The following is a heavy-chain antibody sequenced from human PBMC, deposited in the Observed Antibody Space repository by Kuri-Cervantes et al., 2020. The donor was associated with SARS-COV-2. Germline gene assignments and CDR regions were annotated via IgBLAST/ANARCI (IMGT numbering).Heavy chain of an antibody. J-gene: IGHJ4*02. CDR3: ARVGCFRSTSCHFDY. Sequence: GGSLRLSCAASGFTFSAYVMHWVRQAPGKGLEWVSWITTSGSAVYYADSVKGRFTISRDNAKNSLYLQMNSLRAEDTAVYYCARVGCFRSTSCHFDYWGQGTLVTVSS. V-gene: IGHV3-48*03. CDR2: ITTSGSAV. D-gene: IGHD2-2*01. CDR1: GFTFSAYV.